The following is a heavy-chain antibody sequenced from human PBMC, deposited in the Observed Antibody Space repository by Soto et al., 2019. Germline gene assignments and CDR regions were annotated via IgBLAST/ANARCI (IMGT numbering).Heavy chain of an antibody. D-gene: IGHD3-9*01. J-gene: IGHJ4*01. Sequence: PGESLKISCKGSGYRFTIYWIGWVRQMPGKGLEWVGVIYPGDSDTRYSPPFEGQVTISTDNSITTAYLQWSSLKASDTGTYYCARGXWYHDILTGYFPYHFDYWGHGTLVTVSS. CDR1: GYRFTIYW. V-gene: IGHV5-51*01. CDR2: IYPGDSDT. CDR3: ARGXWYHDILTGYFPYHFDY.